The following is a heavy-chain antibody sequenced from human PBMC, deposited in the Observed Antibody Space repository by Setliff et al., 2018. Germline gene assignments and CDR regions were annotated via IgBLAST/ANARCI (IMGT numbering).Heavy chain of an antibody. J-gene: IGHJ6*02. D-gene: IGHD3-16*02. V-gene: IGHV3-23*01. Sequence: GGSLRLSCAASGFTFSNYAMSWVRRAPGKGLAWVSGITGGGGSTYYADPVKGRFTISRDNSKNTLYLQMNSLRAEDTAVYYCARDRGQVTVNNRYGFYYYGMDVWGQGTTVTVSS. CDR3: ARDRGQVTVNNRYGFYYYGMDV. CDR2: ITGGGGST. CDR1: GFTFSNYA.